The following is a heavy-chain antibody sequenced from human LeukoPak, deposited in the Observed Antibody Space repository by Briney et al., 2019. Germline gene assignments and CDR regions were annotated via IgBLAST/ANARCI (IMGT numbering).Heavy chain of an antibody. CDR2: INSEGSST. CDR1: GFTFRSYW. D-gene: IGHD3-16*01. J-gene: IGHJ4*02. Sequence: GGSLRLSCSASGFTFRSYWMHWVRQAPGKGLVWVSRINSEGSSTSYADSVKGRFTITRDNAKNTLYLQMNSLRAEDTAAYYCASALSDWGQGTLVTVSS. CDR3: ASALSD. V-gene: IGHV3-74*01.